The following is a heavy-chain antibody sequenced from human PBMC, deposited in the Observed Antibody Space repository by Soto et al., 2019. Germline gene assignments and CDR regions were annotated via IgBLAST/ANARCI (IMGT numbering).Heavy chain of an antibody. Sequence: QMQLVQSGAEEKKPGSSVKVSCTASGGTLSSFINYPINWVRQAPGQGLEWMGGIVPNVGTVNYAQKFQGIVTITADKSTGTAYMELSSLRSEDTALYYCSRRDTSGFLRYFDNWGQGTLVTVSS. CDR1: GGTLSSFINYP. D-gene: IGHD3-3*01. J-gene: IGHJ4*02. CDR2: IVPNVGTV. V-gene: IGHV1-69*06. CDR3: SRRDTSGFLRYFDN.